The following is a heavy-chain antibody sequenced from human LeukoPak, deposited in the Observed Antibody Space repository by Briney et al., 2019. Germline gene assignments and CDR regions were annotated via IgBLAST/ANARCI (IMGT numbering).Heavy chain of an antibody. CDR1: GGSFSGYY. V-gene: IGHV4-34*01. J-gene: IGHJ4*02. D-gene: IGHD5-24*01. Sequence: SETLSLTCAVYGGSFSGYYWSWIRQPPGKGLEWIGEINHSGSTNYNPSLKSRVTISVDTSKNQVSLKLGSVTAADTAVYYCARGRGYNSFDYWGQGTLVTVSS. CDR2: INHSGST. CDR3: ARGRGYNSFDY.